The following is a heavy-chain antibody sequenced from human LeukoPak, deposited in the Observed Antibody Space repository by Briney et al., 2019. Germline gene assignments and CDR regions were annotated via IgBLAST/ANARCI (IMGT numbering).Heavy chain of an antibody. CDR1: GFTFDDYA. Sequence: GGTLRLSCAASGFTFDDYAMHWVRQAPGKGLEWVSGISWNSGSIGYADSVKGRFTISRDNAKNSLYLQMNSLRGEDTALYYCAKENNYYDSSGPIDYWGQGTLVTVSS. V-gene: IGHV3-9*01. J-gene: IGHJ4*02. CDR2: ISWNSGSI. D-gene: IGHD3-22*01. CDR3: AKENNYYDSSGPIDY.